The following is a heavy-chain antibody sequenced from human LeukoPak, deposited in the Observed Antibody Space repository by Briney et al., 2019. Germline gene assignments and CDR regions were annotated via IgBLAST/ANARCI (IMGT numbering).Heavy chain of an antibody. CDR1: GGSISSYY. CDR3: ARGSSMVRGVTPSYYYYYYMDV. CDR2: IYTSGST. D-gene: IGHD3-10*01. Sequence: SETLSLTCTVSGGSISSYYWSWIRQPAGKGLEWIGRIYTSGSTNYNPSLKGRVTMSVDTSKNQFSLKLSSVTAADTAVYYCARGSSMVRGVTPSYYYYYYMDVWGKGTTVTISS. V-gene: IGHV4-4*07. J-gene: IGHJ6*03.